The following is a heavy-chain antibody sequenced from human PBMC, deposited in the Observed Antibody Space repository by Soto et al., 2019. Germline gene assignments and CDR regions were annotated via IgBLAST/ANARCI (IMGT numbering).Heavy chain of an antibody. CDR1: GFTFNSYT. Sequence: GGSLRLSCAASGFTFNSYTMAWVRQAPGKGLEWVSSISGSGGSPSYADSVKGRFTISRDNSKNTLYLQMNSLRAEDTAVYYCAKHQGGSGYFDYWGQGTLVTVSS. CDR2: ISGSGGSP. J-gene: IGHJ4*02. V-gene: IGHV3-23*01. CDR3: AKHQGGSGYFDY. D-gene: IGHD2-15*01.